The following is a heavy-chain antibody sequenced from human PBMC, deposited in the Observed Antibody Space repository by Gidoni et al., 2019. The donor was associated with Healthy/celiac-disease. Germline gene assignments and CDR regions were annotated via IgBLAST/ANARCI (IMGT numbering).Heavy chain of an antibody. J-gene: IGHJ4*02. CDR1: GCSISSSSYY. CDR3: ARHRFWSGYYTGMDFDY. D-gene: IGHD3-3*01. Sequence: QLQLQESGPGLVKPSETLSLTCTVSGCSISSSSYYWGWIRQPPGKGLEWIGSIYYSGSTYYNPSLKSRVTISVDTSKNQFSLKLSSVTAADTAVYYCARHRFWSGYYTGMDFDYWGQGTLVTVSS. CDR2: IYYSGST. V-gene: IGHV4-39*01.